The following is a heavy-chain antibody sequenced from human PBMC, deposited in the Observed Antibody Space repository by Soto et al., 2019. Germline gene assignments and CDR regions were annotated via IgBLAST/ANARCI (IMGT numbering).Heavy chain of an antibody. CDR1: GFTFSSYG. Sequence: GGSLRLSCAASGFTFSSYGMHWVRQAPGKGLEWVAVIWYDGSNKYYADSVKGRFTISRDNSKNTLYLQMNSLRAEDTAVYYCARDPSPTKTRLFDYWGQGTLVTVSS. V-gene: IGHV3-33*01. CDR3: ARDPSPTKTRLFDY. J-gene: IGHJ4*02. D-gene: IGHD6-6*01. CDR2: IWYDGSNK.